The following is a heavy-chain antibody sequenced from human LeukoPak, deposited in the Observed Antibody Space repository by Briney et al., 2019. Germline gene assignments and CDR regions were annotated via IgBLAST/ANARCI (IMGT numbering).Heavy chain of an antibody. D-gene: IGHD2-2*01. CDR1: SYTFTNHG. J-gene: IGHJ5*02. V-gene: IGHV1-18*01. CDR2: ISTYYGNT. CDR3: ARDEGYCTITTCYRNWFDP. Sequence: GASVKVSCKASSYTFTNHGISWVRQAPGQGLEWMGWISTYYGNTNYAQKLQGRVTMTTDTSTSTAFMELRSLRSDDTAVYYCARDEGYCTITTCYRNWFDPWGQGTLVTVSS.